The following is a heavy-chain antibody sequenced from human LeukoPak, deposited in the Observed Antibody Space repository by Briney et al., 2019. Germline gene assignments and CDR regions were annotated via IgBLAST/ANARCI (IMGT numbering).Heavy chain of an antibody. V-gene: IGHV4-59*01. CDR3: ARGGRITMVRGVQNYFDY. D-gene: IGHD3-10*01. CDR1: GGSISSYY. CDR2: IYYSGST. Sequence: SQTLSLTCTVSGGSISSYYWGWIRQPPGKGLEWVGYIYYSGSTNYNPSLKSRVTISVDTSKNQFSLKLSSVTAADTAVDYCARGGRITMVRGVQNYFDYWGHGTLVIVSS. J-gene: IGHJ4*01.